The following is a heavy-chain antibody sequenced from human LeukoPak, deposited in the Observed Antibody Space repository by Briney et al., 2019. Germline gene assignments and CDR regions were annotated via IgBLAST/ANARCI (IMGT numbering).Heavy chain of an antibody. CDR3: ARASSGYYDDAFDI. CDR1: GGTFSSYA. D-gene: IGHD3-22*01. J-gene: IGHJ3*02. V-gene: IGHV1-69*13. Sequence: SGKVSCKASGGTFSSYAISWVRQAPGQGLEWMGGIIPIFGTANYAQKFQGRVTITADESTSTAYMELSSLRSEDTAVYYCARASSGYYDDAFDIWGQGTMVTVSS. CDR2: IIPIFGTA.